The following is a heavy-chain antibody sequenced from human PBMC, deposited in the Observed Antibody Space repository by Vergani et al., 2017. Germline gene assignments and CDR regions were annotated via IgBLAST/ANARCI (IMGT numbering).Heavy chain of an antibody. CDR1: GFTFSSYS. Sequence: EVQLVESGGGLVKPGGSLRLSCAASGFTFSSYSMNWVRQAPGKGLEWVSSISSSSSYIYSAGSVKGRCTISRDNAKNSLYLQMNSRRAEDTAVYYCAKEHHYNWNYVFDDWGQGTLVTVSS. V-gene: IGHV3-21*01. D-gene: IGHD1-7*01. CDR2: ISSSSSYI. J-gene: IGHJ4*02. CDR3: AKEHHYNWNYVFDD.